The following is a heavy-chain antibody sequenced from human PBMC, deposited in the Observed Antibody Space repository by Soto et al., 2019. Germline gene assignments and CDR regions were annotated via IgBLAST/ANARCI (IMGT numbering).Heavy chain of an antibody. J-gene: IGHJ4*02. V-gene: IGHV3-48*02. CDR3: ARAPQLVAPAATGFDS. CDR1: GFPFSTYS. D-gene: IGHD2-2*01. Sequence: EVELVESGGGLVQPGGSLRLSCAASGFPFSTYSMSWVRQAPGKGLEWISYISASTLTTFYADSVKGRFTISRDTAQNTLYLQRNSLRDEDTAVYYCARAPQLVAPAATGFDSWGQGTLFTVSS. CDR2: ISASTLTT.